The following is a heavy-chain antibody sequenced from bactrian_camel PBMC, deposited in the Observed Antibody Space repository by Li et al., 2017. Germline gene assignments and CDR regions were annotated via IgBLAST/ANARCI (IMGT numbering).Heavy chain of an antibody. CDR2: IDTDGIAT. CDR1: GPTYSTYC. Sequence: QLVESGGGSVQSGGSLRLSCTPVGPTYSTYCIGWFRQTPGKEREGVAYIDTDGIATYGDSVKGRFTVSQDKAKNTIYLQMNSLTPEDTAMYYCAATLVRGYIATMSDLSVDVGYWGQGTQVTVS. J-gene: IGHJ6*01. D-gene: IGHD4*01. V-gene: IGHV3S6*01. CDR3: AATLVRGYIATMSDLSVDVGY.